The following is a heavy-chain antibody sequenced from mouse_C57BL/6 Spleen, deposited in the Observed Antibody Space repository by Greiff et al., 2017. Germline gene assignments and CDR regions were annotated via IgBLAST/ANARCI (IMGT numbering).Heavy chain of an antibody. CDR1: GYTFTSYW. CDR3: ASYVGAMDY. Sequence: QVQLQQSGAELVRPGSSVKLSCKASGYTFTSYWMDWVKQRPGQGLEWIGNIYPSDSETHYNQKFKDKATLTVDKSSSTAYMQLSSLTSEDSAVCSCASYVGAMDYWGQGTSVTVSS. V-gene: IGHV1-61*01. D-gene: IGHD1-1*01. J-gene: IGHJ4*01. CDR2: IYPSDSET.